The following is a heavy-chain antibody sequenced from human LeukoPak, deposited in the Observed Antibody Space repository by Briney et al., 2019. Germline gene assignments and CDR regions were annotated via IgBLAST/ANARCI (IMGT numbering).Heavy chain of an antibody. CDR2: IYTGGTT. V-gene: IGHV3-66*01. J-gene: IGHJ3*01. Sequence: PRGSLRLSCAASGFTVSGNYMSWVRQAPGMGLEWLSIIYTGGTTRYADSVKGRFIISRDNSKNTLDLQMNSLTAEDTALYYCAREYSGAYGDSFDLWGQGTMVVVSS. CDR3: AREYSGAYGDSFDL. D-gene: IGHD2-15*01. CDR1: GFTVSGNY.